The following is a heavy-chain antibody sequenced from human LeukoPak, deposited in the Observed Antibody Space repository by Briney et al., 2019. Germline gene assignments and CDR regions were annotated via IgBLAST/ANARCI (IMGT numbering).Heavy chain of an antibody. Sequence: GGSLRLSCAASGFTFSSYSMNWVRQAPGKGLEWVSSISSSSSYIYYADSVKGRFTISRDNAKNSLYLQMNSLRAEDTAVYYCARDLTYAIPHYMDVWGKGTTVTVSS. CDR3: ARDLTYAIPHYMDV. V-gene: IGHV3-21*01. J-gene: IGHJ6*03. CDR2: ISSSSSYI. CDR1: GFTFSSYS. D-gene: IGHD2-8*01.